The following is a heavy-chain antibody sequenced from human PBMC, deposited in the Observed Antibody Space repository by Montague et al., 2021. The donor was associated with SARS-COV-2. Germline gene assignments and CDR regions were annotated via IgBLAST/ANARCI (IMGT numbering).Heavy chain of an antibody. Sequence: SETLSLTCAVYGGSFSGYYWSWIRQPPGKGLEWIGEINHSGSTNYNPSLKSRVTISVDTAKTQFSLRLNSVTAADTAVYYCAYVQKVSLVIMFRSGWFDPWGQGTLVTVSS. V-gene: IGHV4-34*01. CDR2: INHSGST. CDR3: AYVQKVSLVIMFRSGWFDP. D-gene: IGHD2-8*01. CDR1: GGSFSGYY. J-gene: IGHJ5*02.